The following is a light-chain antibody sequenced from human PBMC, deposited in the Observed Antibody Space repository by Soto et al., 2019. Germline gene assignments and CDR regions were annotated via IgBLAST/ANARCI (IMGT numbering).Light chain of an antibody. Sequence: DIQMTQSPSSLSASVGDRVTITCRASQDISNQLAWYQQEPGKVPKLLIYATSTLQSGVPSRFSGSGSETDFTLTISSLQPEDVATYYCQRYDGAPQTFGQGTKVEIK. V-gene: IGKV1-27*01. CDR3: QRYDGAPQT. CDR1: QDISNQ. CDR2: ATS. J-gene: IGKJ1*01.